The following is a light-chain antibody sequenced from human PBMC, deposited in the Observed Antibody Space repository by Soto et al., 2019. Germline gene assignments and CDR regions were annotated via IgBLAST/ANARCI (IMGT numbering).Light chain of an antibody. CDR1: RDIDDY. CDR2: DAS. J-gene: IGKJ1*01. Sequence: DIQMTQSPPSLSASVGDRVTITCRASRDIDDYLAWYQHIACKAPKLLIYDASSLQPGVPSRFSGSGSGTYFTLTINSLQPEDVATYYCQKYNEAPWTFGQGTKV. V-gene: IGKV1-27*01. CDR3: QKYNEAPWT.